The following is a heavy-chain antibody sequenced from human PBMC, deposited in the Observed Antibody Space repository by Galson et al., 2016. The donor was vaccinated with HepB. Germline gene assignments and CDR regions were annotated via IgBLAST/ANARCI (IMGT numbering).Heavy chain of an antibody. J-gene: IGHJ4*02. CDR2: IDSAGDT. Sequence: SLRLSCAASGFIFSDYDMHWVRQVTGKSLGWVSAIDSAGDTFYPGSVKGRFTISRENAKNSLYLQMNGLRAGDTAVYYCARALLGGGAGGSDTVAVPSAMDHWGQGTLVTVSS. D-gene: IGHD2-2*01. CDR1: GFIFSDYD. CDR3: ARALLGGGAGGSDTVAVPSAMDH. V-gene: IGHV3-13*01.